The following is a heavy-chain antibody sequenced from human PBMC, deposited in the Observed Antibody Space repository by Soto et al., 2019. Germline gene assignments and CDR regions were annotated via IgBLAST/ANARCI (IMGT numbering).Heavy chain of an antibody. Sequence: EMQLVESGGGLVQPGESLRLSCAASGFTFSSHWMSWVRQAPGKGLEWVANIGGDGSEKYYVDSVKGRFTISRDNAKNSLYLQMNNLRVEDTAVYYCARERWFSPLHYYYLLDVWGQGTTVTVSS. CDR3: ARERWFSPLHYYYLLDV. CDR2: IGGDGSEK. D-gene: IGHD2-15*01. J-gene: IGHJ6*02. V-gene: IGHV3-7*01. CDR1: GFTFSSHW.